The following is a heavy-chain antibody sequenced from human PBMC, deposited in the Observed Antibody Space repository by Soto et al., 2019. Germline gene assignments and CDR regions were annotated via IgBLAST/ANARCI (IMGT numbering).Heavy chain of an antibody. CDR3: ARDRLERRMWWFDP. Sequence: SETLSLTCTFSGGSISSYYWSWIRQPPGKGLEWIGYIYYSGSTNYNPSLKSRVTISVDTSKNQFSLKLSSVTAADTAVYYCARDRLERRMWWFDPWGQGTLVTVSS. J-gene: IGHJ5*02. V-gene: IGHV4-59*01. CDR2: IYYSGST. CDR1: GGSISSYY. D-gene: IGHD1-1*01.